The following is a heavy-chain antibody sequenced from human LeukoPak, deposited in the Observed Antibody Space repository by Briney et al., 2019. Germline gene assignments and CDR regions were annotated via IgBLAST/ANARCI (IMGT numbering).Heavy chain of an antibody. Sequence: SQTLSLTCTVSGGSISSGSYYWSWIRQPAGKGLEWIGRIYTSGSTNYNPSLKSRVTISVDTSKNQFSLKLSSVTAADTAVYYCAKAAGFQGGFFDPWGQGTLVTVSS. CDR3: AKAAGFQGGFFDP. D-gene: IGHD1-26*01. V-gene: IGHV4-61*02. CDR1: GGSISSGSYY. J-gene: IGHJ5*02. CDR2: IYTSGST.